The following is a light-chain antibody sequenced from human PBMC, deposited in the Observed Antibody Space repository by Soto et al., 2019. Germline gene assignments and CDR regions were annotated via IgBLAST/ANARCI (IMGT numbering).Light chain of an antibody. CDR2: HDS. V-gene: IGLV3-1*01. CDR3: QAWDSSTAV. CDR1: KLGDKY. Sequence: SYELTQPPSVSVSPGQTASITCSGDKLGDKYACWYQQKPGQSPVLVIYHDSKRPSGIPERFSGSNSGNTATLTISGTQAMDEDDYYCQAWDSSTAVFGTGTKVTVL. J-gene: IGLJ1*01.